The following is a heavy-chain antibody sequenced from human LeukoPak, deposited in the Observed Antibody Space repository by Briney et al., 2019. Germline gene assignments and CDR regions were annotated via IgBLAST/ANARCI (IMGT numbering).Heavy chain of an antibody. CDR3: ARGSTWSGYYRYYFDY. CDR2: NYTSGST. D-gene: IGHD3-3*01. Sequence: PSETLSLTCTVSGGSISSGSYYWSWIRQPAGKGLEWIGRNYTSGSTNYNPSLKSRVTISVDTSKNQFSLKLSSVTAADTAVYYCARGSTWSGYYRYYFDYWGQGTLVTVSS. J-gene: IGHJ4*02. V-gene: IGHV4-61*02. CDR1: GGSISSGSYY.